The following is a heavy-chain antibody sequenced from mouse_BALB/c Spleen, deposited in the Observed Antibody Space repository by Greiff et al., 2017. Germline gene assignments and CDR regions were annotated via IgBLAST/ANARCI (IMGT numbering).Heavy chain of an antibody. CDR1: GFTFSSFG. CDR2: ISSGSSTI. Sequence: EVKVEESGGGLVQPGGSRKLSCAASGFTFSSFGMHWVRQAPEKGLEWVAYISSGSSTIYYADTVKGRFTISRDNPKNTLFLQMTSLRSEDTAMYYCARGYGNYGGFAYWGQGTLVTVSA. D-gene: IGHD2-10*02. J-gene: IGHJ3*01. V-gene: IGHV5-17*02. CDR3: ARGYGNYGGFAY.